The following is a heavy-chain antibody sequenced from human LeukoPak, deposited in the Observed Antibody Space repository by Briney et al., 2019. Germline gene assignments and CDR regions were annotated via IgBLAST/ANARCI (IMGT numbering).Heavy chain of an antibody. CDR3: ASRHYDFWSGGIV. J-gene: IGHJ4*02. Sequence: PSETLSLTCTVSGGSISSSSYYWGWIRQPPGKGLEWIGSIYYSGSTYYNPSLKSRVTISVDTSKNQFFLKLSSVTAADTAVYYCASRHYDFWSGGIVWGQGTLVTVSS. D-gene: IGHD3-3*01. CDR2: IYYSGST. V-gene: IGHV4-39*01. CDR1: GGSISSSSYY.